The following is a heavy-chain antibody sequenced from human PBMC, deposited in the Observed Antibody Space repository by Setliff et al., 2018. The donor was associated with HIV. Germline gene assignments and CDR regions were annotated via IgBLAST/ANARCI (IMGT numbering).Heavy chain of an antibody. V-gene: IGHV1-69*13. CDR2: IIPISGTS. J-gene: IGHJ4*02. CDR3: ATGSHGEGAADH. CDR1: GGTFSDHG. Sequence: SVKVSCKASGGTFSDHGITWVRQAPGQGLDWMGGIIPISGTSNYAQKFWGRLTITADASTRTSYMELSSLRSEDAGVYFCATGSHGEGAADHWGLGTLVTVSS. D-gene: IGHD1-26*01.